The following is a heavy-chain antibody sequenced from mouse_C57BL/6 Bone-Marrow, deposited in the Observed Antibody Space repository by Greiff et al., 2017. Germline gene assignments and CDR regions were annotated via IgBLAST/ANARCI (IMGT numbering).Heavy chain of an antibody. Sequence: EVKLVESGGGLVQPGGSLKLSCAASGFTFSSYTMSWVRQTPEKRLAWVATISGGGGNTYYPDSVKGRFTISRDNAKNTLYLQLSSLRSEDTALYYCAGQGIYDGYGGDYWGQGTSVTVSS. D-gene: IGHD2-3*01. CDR3: AGQGIYDGYGGDY. V-gene: IGHV5-9*01. J-gene: IGHJ4*01. CDR2: ISGGGGNT. CDR1: GFTFSSYT.